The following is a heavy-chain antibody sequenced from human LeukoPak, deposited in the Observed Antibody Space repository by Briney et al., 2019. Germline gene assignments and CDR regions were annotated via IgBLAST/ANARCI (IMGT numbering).Heavy chain of an antibody. J-gene: IGHJ4*02. CDR1: GFSFRDYW. D-gene: IGHD2-8*01. CDR2: MSPDGSDK. CDR3: VPSWCRQQRDY. Sequence: GGSLRLSCAASGFSFRDYWMSWVRQAPGKGLEWVADMSPDGSDKTYVDSVKGRLTISRDNAKQSLYLQMDSLTAEDTAVYYCVPSWCRQQRDYWGQGTLVTVSS. V-gene: IGHV3-7*01.